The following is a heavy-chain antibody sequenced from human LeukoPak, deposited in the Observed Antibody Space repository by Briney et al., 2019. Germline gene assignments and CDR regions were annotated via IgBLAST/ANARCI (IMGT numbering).Heavy chain of an antibody. CDR2: IKQDGSEN. V-gene: IGHV3-7*01. J-gene: IGHJ4*02. Sequence: GGSLRLSCAASGFTFSSYWMSWVRQAPGKGLEWVANIKQDGSENYYVDSVKGRFTISRDNAKNSLYLQMNSLRAEDTAVYYCAGGGIYNYYVFPYWGQGTLVTVSS. CDR3: AGGGIYNYYVFPY. CDR1: GFTFSSYW. D-gene: IGHD5-24*01.